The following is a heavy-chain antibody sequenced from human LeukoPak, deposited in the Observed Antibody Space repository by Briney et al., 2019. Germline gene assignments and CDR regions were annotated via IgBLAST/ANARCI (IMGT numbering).Heavy chain of an antibody. CDR2: IFYNGNT. V-gene: IGHV4-61*01. CDR1: GGSISSGSYY. J-gene: IGHJ6*03. Sequence: PSETLSLTCTVSGGSISSGSYYWSWVRQPPGKGLEWIAYIFYNGNTNYNPSLMSRVTISLDTSNKQVSLKVSSVTAADTAVYYCARGGYYYMDVWGKGTTVTVSS. CDR3: ARGGYYYMDV.